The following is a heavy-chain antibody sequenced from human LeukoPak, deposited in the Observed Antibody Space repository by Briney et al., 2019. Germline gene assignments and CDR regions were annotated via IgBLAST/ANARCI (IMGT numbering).Heavy chain of an antibody. V-gene: IGHV4-31*03. J-gene: IGHJ3*02. CDR1: GGSISSGGYY. Sequence: PSETLSLTCTVSGGSISSGGYYWSWIRQHPGKGLEWIGYIYYSGSTYYNPSLKSRVTISVDTSKNQFSLKLSSVTAADTAVYYCASHPGGIVGATDAFDIWGQGTMVTVSS. D-gene: IGHD1-26*01. CDR2: IYYSGST. CDR3: ASHPGGIVGATDAFDI.